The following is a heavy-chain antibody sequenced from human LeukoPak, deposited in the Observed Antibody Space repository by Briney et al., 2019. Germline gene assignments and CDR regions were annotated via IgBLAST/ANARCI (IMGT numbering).Heavy chain of an antibody. J-gene: IGHJ4*02. CDR3: ARDYCSGGSCYSDY. V-gene: IGHV3-30*02. CDR2: IRYDGSNK. D-gene: IGHD2-15*01. Sequence: GGSLRLSCAASGFTFSSYGMHWVRQAPGKGLEWVAFIRYDGSNKYYADSVKGRFTISRDNSKNTLYLQMNSLRAEDTAVYYCARDYCSGGSCYSDYWGQGTLVTVSS. CDR1: GFTFSSYG.